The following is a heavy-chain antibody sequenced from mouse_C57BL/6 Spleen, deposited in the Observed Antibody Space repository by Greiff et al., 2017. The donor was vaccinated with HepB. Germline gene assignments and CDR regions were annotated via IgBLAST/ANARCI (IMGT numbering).Heavy chain of an antibody. CDR2: ISSGSSTI. D-gene: IGHD3-2*02. CDR1: GFTFSDYG. Sequence: EVQGVESGGGLVKPGGSLKLSCAASGFTFSDYGMHWVRQAPEKGLEWVAYISSGSSTIYYADTVKGRCTISRDNAKNTLFLQMTSLRSEDTAMYYCARDSSGYPFAYWGQGTLVTVSA. V-gene: IGHV5-17*01. J-gene: IGHJ3*01. CDR3: ARDSSGYPFAY.